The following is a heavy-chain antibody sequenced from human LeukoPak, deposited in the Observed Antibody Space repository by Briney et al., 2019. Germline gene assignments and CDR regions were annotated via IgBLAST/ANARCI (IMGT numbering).Heavy chain of an antibody. CDR2: IKQDGSEK. J-gene: IGHJ4*02. CDR3: AKAGVPAACDY. CDR1: GFSFSSYW. V-gene: IGHV3-7*01. D-gene: IGHD2-2*01. Sequence: GRSLRLSCAASGFSFSSYWTNSFRQAPGKGLEWVANIKQDGSEKYYGDSVKGRFTISRDNAKNSLYLQMNSLRVEDTAVYYCAKAGVPAACDYWGQGTLLTVSS.